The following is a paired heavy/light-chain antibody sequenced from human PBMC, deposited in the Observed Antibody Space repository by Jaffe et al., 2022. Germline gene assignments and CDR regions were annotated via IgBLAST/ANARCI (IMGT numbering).Light chain of an antibody. V-gene: IGKV3-15*01. CDR1: QSVSSN. Sequence: EIVMTQSPATLSVSPGERATLSCRASQSVSSNLAWYQQKPGQAPRLLIYGAFNRATGIPARFSGSGSGTEFTLTISSLQSEDFAVYYCHQYDNWPPKYTFGQGTKLEIK. CDR3: HQYDNWPPKYT. J-gene: IGKJ2*01. CDR2: GAF.
Heavy chain of an antibody. J-gene: IGHJ4*02. Sequence: QVQLVESGGGVVQPGGSLRLSCVASGFTFSSYGMHWVRQAPGKGLEWVAFIRYDGSNRYYADSVKGRFTISRDNSKNTLYLQMNSLRAEDTAVYYCAKYSHPGLGGVIIIEDYYLHYWGQGTLVTVSS. CDR2: IRYDGSNR. V-gene: IGHV3-30*02. CDR3: AKYSHPGLGGVIIIEDYYLHY. D-gene: IGHD3-3*01. CDR1: GFTFSSYG.